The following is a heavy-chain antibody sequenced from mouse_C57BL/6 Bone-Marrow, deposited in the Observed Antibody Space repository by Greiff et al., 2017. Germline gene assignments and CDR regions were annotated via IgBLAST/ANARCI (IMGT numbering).Heavy chain of an antibody. J-gene: IGHJ1*03. D-gene: IGHD1-1*01. Sequence: EVMLVESGGGLVQPGGSMKLSCAASGFTFSDAWMDWVRQSPEKGLEWVAEIRNKANNPATYYAESVKGRFTISRDDSKSSVYLQMNSLRAEDTGIYYGTRDGSSSWDFDVWGTGTTVTVSS. V-gene: IGHV6-6*01. CDR2: IRNKANNPAT. CDR1: GFTFSDAW. CDR3: TRDGSSSWDFDV.